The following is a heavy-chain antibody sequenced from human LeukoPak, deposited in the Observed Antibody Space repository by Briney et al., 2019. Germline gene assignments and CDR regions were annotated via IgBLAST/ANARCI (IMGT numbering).Heavy chain of an antibody. J-gene: IGHJ4*02. Sequence: PSETLSLTCTVSGGSISSYYWSWIRQPPGKGLEWIGYIYYSGSTNYNPSLKSRVTISVDTSKNQFSLKLSSVTAADTAVYYCARVGTYYDILTGNYPFDYWGQGTLVTVSS. CDR3: ARVGTYYDILTGNYPFDY. D-gene: IGHD3-9*01. V-gene: IGHV4-59*08. CDR1: GGSISSYY. CDR2: IYYSGST.